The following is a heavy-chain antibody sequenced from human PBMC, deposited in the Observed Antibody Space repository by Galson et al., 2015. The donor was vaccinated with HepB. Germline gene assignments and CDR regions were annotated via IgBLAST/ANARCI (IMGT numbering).Heavy chain of an antibody. D-gene: IGHD3-3*01. CDR3: AKDLRADFDFWGGMDV. J-gene: IGHJ6*02. CDR2: ISGSGGST. CDR1: KLTFRSYA. V-gene: IGHV3-23*01. Sequence: SLRLSCAASKLTFRSYAMSWVRQAPGKGLEWVSAISGSGGSTYYADFVKGRFTISRDNFNDTVSLQMNSLRAEDTAVYYCAKDLRADFDFWGGMDVWGQGTTVTVSS.